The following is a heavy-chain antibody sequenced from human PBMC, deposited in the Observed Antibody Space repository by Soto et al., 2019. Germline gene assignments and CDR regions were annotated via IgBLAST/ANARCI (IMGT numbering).Heavy chain of an antibody. CDR3: ARDLSLITMVRGVNEYYYYYGMDV. CDR1: GGTFSSYA. CDR2: IIPIFGTA. Sequence: ASVKVSCKASGGTFSSYAISWVRQAPGQGLEWMGGIIPIFGTANYAQKFQGRVTITADESTSTAYMELSSLRSEDTAVYYCARDLSLITMVRGVNEYYYYYGMDVWGQGTTVTVSS. D-gene: IGHD3-10*01. V-gene: IGHV1-69*13. J-gene: IGHJ6*02.